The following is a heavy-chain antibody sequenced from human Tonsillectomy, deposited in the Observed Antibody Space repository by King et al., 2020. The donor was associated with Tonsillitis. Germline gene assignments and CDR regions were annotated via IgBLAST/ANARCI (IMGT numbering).Heavy chain of an antibody. J-gene: IGHJ4*02. Sequence: VQLVESGGGLVQPGGSLRLSCAASGFAVSSNYMSWVRQAPGKGLEWVSVIYTGGKTYYGDSVKGRFTISRDNSKNTLYLQMSSLRAEDTAVYYCTGGGDYCGGDCYDVYWGQGTQVTVSS. CDR3: TGGGDYCGGDCYDVY. V-gene: IGHV3-66*01. CDR2: IYTGGKT. CDR1: GFAVSSNY. D-gene: IGHD2-21*02.